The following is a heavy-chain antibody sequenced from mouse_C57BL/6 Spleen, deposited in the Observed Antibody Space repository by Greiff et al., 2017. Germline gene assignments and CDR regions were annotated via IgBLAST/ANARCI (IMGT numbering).Heavy chain of an antibody. Sequence: EVQLQQSGTVLARPGASVKMSCKTSGYTFTSYWMHWVKQRPGQGLEWIGAIYPGNSDTSYNQKFKGKAKLTAVTSASPAYMELSSLTNEDSAVDDCTREEYDGHDFAYWGQGTTLTVSS. CDR1: GYTFTSYW. CDR3: TREEYDGHDFAY. D-gene: IGHD1-2*01. V-gene: IGHV1-5*01. CDR2: IYPGNSDT. J-gene: IGHJ2*01.